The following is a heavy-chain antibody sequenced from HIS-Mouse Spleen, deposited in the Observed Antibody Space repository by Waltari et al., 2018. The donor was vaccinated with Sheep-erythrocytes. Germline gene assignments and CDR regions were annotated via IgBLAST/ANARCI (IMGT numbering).Heavy chain of an antibody. CDR1: GFTFSSYG. Sequence: QVQLVESGGGVVQPGRSLRLSCAASGFTFSSYGMHWVRQAPGKGREWVAVISYDGSNKHYAYSVKGRFTISRDNSKNTLYLQMNSLRAEDTAVYYCAKVRTVNYWYFDLWGRGTLVTVSS. CDR2: ISYDGSNK. J-gene: IGHJ2*01. D-gene: IGHD1-1*01. CDR3: AKVRTVNYWYFDL. V-gene: IGHV3-30*18.